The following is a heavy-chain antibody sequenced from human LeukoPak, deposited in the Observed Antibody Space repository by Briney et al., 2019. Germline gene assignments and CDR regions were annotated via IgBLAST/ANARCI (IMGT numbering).Heavy chain of an antibody. CDR1: GYTFSRYY. D-gene: IGHD5-12*01. CDR2: INPSGGST. CDR3: ARGAGYDLSHFDY. V-gene: IGHV1-46*01. Sequence: ASVKVSCKASGYTFSRYYMHWLRQAPGQGLEWMGIINPSGGSTSYAQRFQGRVTMTSDTPTSTVYMEVSSLRSEDTAVYYCARGAGYDLSHFDYWGQGTLVTVSS. J-gene: IGHJ4*02.